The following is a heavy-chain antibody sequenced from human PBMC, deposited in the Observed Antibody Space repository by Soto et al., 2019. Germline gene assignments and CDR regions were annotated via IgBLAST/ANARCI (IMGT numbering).Heavy chain of an antibody. J-gene: IGHJ3*02. CDR1: GGSISSGGYY. Sequence: SETLSLTCTVSGGSISSGGYYWSWIRQHPGKGLEWIGYIYYSGSTYYNPSLKSRVTISVDTSKNQFSLKLSSVTAADTAVYYCARSYSGYGIYAFDIWGQGTMVTVSS. V-gene: IGHV4-31*03. D-gene: IGHD5-12*01. CDR3: ARSYSGYGIYAFDI. CDR2: IYYSGST.